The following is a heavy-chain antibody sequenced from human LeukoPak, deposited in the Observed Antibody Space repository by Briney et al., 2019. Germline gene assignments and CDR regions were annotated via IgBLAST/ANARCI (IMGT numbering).Heavy chain of an antibody. J-gene: IGHJ4*02. V-gene: IGHV1-18*01. CDR3: ARTYYDFWSGFDY. D-gene: IGHD3-3*01. CDR2: ISAYNGNT. Sequence: ASVKVSCEASGYTFISYGISWVRQAPGQGLEWMGWISAYNGNTNYAQKVQGRVTITTDESTSTAYMELSSLRSEDTAVYYCARTYYDFWSGFDYWGQGTLVTVSS. CDR1: GYTFISYG.